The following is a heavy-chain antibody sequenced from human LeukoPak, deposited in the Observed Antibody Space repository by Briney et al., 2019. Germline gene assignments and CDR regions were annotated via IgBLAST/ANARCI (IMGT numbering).Heavy chain of an antibody. J-gene: IGHJ4*02. CDR3: ARSHARDGYNFAY. V-gene: IGHV4-59*08. CDR2: LYYSGST. CDR1: GNSISNYY. Sequence: SETLSLTCTVSGNSISNYYWSWIRQPPGKGLEWVGYLYYSGSTNYNPSLKSRVTISVDTSKNQFSLKLSSVTAADTAVYYCARSHARDGYNFAYWGQGTLVTVSS. D-gene: IGHD5-24*01.